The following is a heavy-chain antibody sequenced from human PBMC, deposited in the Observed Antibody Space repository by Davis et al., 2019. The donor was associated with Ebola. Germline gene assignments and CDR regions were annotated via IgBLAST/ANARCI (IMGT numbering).Heavy chain of an antibody. CDR3: ARPSSWNYYYGMDV. CDR1: GYSISSGYY. D-gene: IGHD6-13*01. CDR2: IYHSGST. V-gene: IGHV4-38-2*02. Sequence: SETLSLTCTVSGYSISSGYYWGWIRQPPGKGLEWIGSIYHSGSTYYNPSLKSRVTISVDTSKNQFSLKLSSVTAADTAVYYCARPSSWNYYYGMDVWGQGTTVTVSS. J-gene: IGHJ6*02.